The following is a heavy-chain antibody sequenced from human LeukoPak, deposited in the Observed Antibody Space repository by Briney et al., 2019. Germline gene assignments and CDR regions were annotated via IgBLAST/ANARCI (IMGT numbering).Heavy chain of an antibody. D-gene: IGHD3-10*01. Sequence: PSETLCLTCAVYGGSFSGYYWSWIRQPPGKGLEWIGEINHSGSTNYNPSLKSRVTISVDTSKNQFSLKLSSVTAADTAVYYCARGRGVRGVIIAYGMDVWGQGTTVTVSS. V-gene: IGHV4-34*01. CDR3: ARGRGVRGVIIAYGMDV. CDR1: GGSFSGYY. J-gene: IGHJ6*02. CDR2: INHSGST.